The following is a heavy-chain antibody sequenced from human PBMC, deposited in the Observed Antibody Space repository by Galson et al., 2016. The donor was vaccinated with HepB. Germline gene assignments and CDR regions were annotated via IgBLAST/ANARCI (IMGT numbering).Heavy chain of an antibody. CDR2: ISYDGTYK. CDR3: SREYDFDPFCYFDS. V-gene: IGHV3-30-3*01. CDR1: GFSSVNYA. Sequence: SLRLSCAAYGFSSVNYAIHWVRQAPGNGLGWVLVISYDGTYKPYADSVKGPFTITRYNSKHTLSLQMSSQRTEDTAVYYCSREYDFDPFCYFDSWGQGTLVTVSS. D-gene: IGHD2-21*02. J-gene: IGHJ4*02.